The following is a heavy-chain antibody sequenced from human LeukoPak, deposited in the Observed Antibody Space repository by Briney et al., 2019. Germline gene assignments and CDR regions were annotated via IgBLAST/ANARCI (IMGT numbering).Heavy chain of an antibody. CDR3: ARDYDFWSGYYSPTRGYFGY. V-gene: IGHV3-30*02. J-gene: IGHJ4*02. CDR1: GFTFSGSG. CDR2: IRYDGSNK. Sequence: GGSLRLSCAASGFTFSGSGMHWVRQAPGKGLGWVTFIRYDGSNKYYTDSVKGRFTISRDNSENTLYLQMDSLRAEDTAVYYCARDYDFWSGYYSPTRGYFGYWGQGTLVTVSS. D-gene: IGHD3-3*01.